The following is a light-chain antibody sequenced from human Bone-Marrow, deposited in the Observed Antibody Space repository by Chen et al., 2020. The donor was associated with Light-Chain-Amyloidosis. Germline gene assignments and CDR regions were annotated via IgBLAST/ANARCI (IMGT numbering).Light chain of an antibody. CDR3: QVWDSISDQVV. J-gene: IGLJ2*01. Sequence: SYVVTQPPSVSEAPGQTATITCGGNNIGRKGVHWYQQKPGQAPVLVVYDDSDRPSGIPERFAGSKAGDTATLTISSVEAGDEADYYCQVWDSISDQVVFGGGTKLTVL. V-gene: IGLV3-21*02. CDR2: DDS. CDR1: NIGRKG.